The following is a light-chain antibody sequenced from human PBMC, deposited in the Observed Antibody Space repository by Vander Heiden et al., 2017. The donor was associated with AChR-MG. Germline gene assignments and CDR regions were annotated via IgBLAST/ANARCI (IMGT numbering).Light chain of an antibody. CDR2: AAS. Sequence: IQLTQSPSSLSASVGDRVTITCRASQSISSYLNWYQQKPGKAPKLLIYAASSLQSGVPSRFSGSGSGTDFTLTISSLQPEDFATYYCQQSYSTPPFGQGTKVEIK. CDR3: QQSYSTPP. V-gene: IGKV1-39*01. J-gene: IGKJ1*01. CDR1: QSISSY.